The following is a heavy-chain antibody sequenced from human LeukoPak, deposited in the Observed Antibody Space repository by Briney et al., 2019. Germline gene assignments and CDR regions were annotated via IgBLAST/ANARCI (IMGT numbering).Heavy chain of an antibody. J-gene: IGHJ3*02. CDR1: GGSISSYY. Sequence: SETLSLTCTVSGGSISSYYWSWIRQPPGKGLEWIGYIHYSGSTNYNPPLKSRVTISVDTSKNQFSLKLSSVTAADTAVYYCARSAPYSAFDIWGQGTMVTVSS. CDR2: IHYSGST. D-gene: IGHD1-26*01. V-gene: IGHV4-59*08. CDR3: ARSAPYSAFDI.